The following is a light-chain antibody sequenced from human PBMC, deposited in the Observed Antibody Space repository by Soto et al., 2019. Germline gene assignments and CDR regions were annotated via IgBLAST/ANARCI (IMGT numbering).Light chain of an antibody. J-gene: IGKJ3*01. CDR2: AAS. Sequence: EIVLTQSPGTLSLSPGERATLSCRASQSVTSSFLSWYQQKPGQTPRLLIYAASSRATGIPDRFSGSGSGTDFTLTMSRLEPEDFAVYYCQQYGSSPFTFGPGTKVDIK. CDR3: QQYGSSPFT. V-gene: IGKV3-20*01. CDR1: QSVTSSF.